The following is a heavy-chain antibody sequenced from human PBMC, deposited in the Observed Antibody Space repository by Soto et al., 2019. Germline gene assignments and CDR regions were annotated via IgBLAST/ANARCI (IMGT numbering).Heavy chain of an antibody. D-gene: IGHD5-12*01. V-gene: IGHV3-30*18. Sequence: QVQLVESGGGVVQPGRSLRLSCAASGFTFSTYGMHWVRQAPGKGLEWVAVISYDGSNKYYADSVRGRFTISRDNSKNTLYLQMNSRRAEDTAVYYCAKRWDMVVPPRAGFDPWGQGTLVTVSS. CDR1: GFTFSTYG. CDR2: ISYDGSNK. CDR3: AKRWDMVVPPRAGFDP. J-gene: IGHJ5*02.